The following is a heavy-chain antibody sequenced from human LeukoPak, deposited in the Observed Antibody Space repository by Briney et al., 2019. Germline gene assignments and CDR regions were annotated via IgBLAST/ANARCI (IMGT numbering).Heavy chain of an antibody. Sequence: GSSVKVSFQASVYTFTCYDSNWVRQATGQGLEGMGWMNPNSGNTGYAQKFQGRVTMTRNTSISTAYMELSSLRSEDTAVYYCARGVPYYYDSIDYWGQGTLVTVSS. CDR2: MNPNSGNT. J-gene: IGHJ4*02. CDR1: VYTFTCYD. CDR3: ARGVPYYYDSIDY. V-gene: IGHV1-8*01. D-gene: IGHD3-22*01.